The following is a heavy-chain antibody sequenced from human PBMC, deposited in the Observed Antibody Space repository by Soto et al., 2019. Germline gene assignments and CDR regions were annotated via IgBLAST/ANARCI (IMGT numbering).Heavy chain of an antibody. CDR3: ARTECSGGSCYPDAFDI. D-gene: IGHD2-15*01. V-gene: IGHV4-39*01. CDR2: IYYSGST. CDR1: GGPISSSSYY. Sequence: QLQLQESGPGLVKPSETLSLTCTVSGGPISSSSYYWGWIRQPPGKGLEWIGSIYYSGSTYYNPSLKIRVTISVDTTKNQFSLNLSSVTAADTAVYYCARTECSGGSCYPDAFDIWGQGTMVTVSS. J-gene: IGHJ3*02.